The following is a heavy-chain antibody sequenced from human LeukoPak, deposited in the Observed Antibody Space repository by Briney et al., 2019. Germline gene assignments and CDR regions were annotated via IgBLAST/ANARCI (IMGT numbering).Heavy chain of an antibody. Sequence: GGSLRLSCAASGFTFTTYWMSWVRQAPGKGLEWVANIKTDGSEKYYVDSVKGRFTISRDNAKNSLYLQMNSLRAEDTALYYCARDLARKSPSWYPPLDWGQGTLVTVSS. CDR1: GFTFTTYW. V-gene: IGHV3-7*01. J-gene: IGHJ4*02. D-gene: IGHD6-13*01. CDR3: ARDLARKSPSWYPPLD. CDR2: IKTDGSEK.